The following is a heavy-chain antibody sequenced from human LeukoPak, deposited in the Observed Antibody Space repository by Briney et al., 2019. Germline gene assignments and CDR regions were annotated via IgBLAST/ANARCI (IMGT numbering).Heavy chain of an antibody. D-gene: IGHD1-14*01. Sequence: PSETLSLTCAVYGVSFSVYYWSCIRHPPGKGLEWIGEINHSGSTNYNPSLKSRVTISVDTSKNQFSLKLSSVTAADTAVYYCARDANHSPADYWGQGTLVTVSS. CDR3: ARDANHSPADY. CDR1: GVSFSVYY. J-gene: IGHJ4*02. CDR2: INHSGST. V-gene: IGHV4-34*01.